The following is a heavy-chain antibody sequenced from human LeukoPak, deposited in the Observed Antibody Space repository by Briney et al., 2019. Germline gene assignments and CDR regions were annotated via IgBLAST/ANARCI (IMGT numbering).Heavy chain of an antibody. D-gene: IGHD4-23*01. CDR3: AKLVPPVTPIDY. V-gene: IGHV3-23*01. CDR2: ISGSGGST. Sequence: GGSLRLSCAASGFTFSSYAMSWVRQAPGKGLEWVSAISGSGGSTYYADAVKGRFTISRDNSKNTLYLQLTSLRAADPAVSYCAKLVPPVTPIDYWGQGTLVTVSS. J-gene: IGHJ4*02. CDR1: GFTFSSYA.